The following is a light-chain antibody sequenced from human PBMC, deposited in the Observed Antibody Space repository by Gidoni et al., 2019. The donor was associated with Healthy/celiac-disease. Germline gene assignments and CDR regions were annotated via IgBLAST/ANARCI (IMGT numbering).Light chain of an antibody. CDR3: CSYAGSSTWV. CDR2: EGS. J-gene: IGLJ3*02. CDR1: SSDVGSYNL. V-gene: IGLV2-23*01. Sequence: QSALTQPASVPGSPGQSITISCTGTSSDVGSYNLVSWYQQHPGKAPKLMTYEGSKRPSGVSNRFSGSKSGNTASLTISGLQAEDEADYYCCSYAGSSTWVFDGGTKLTVL.